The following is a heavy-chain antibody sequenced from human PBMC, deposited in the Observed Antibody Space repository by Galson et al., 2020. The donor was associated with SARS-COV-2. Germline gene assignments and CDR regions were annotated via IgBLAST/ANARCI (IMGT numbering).Heavy chain of an antibody. CDR2: ISSSNYT. Sequence: TGGSLRLSCAASGFTLSDYYMSWIRQAPGKGLEWVSYISSSNYTNYADSVKGRFTISRDNAKNSLYLQMHSLRAEDTAVYYCAREMQLAGFDYWGQGTLVTVSS. J-gene: IGHJ4*02. CDR1: GFTLSDYY. D-gene: IGHD6-6*01. V-gene: IGHV3-11*06. CDR3: AREMQLAGFDY.